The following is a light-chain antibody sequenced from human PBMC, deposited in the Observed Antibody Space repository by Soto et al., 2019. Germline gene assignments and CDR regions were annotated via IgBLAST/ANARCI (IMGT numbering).Light chain of an antibody. CDR1: SSDVGSYNL. CDR3: CSYAGSSNFYV. J-gene: IGLJ1*01. V-gene: IGLV2-23*02. Sequence: QSVLTQPASVSGSPGQSITISCTGTSSDVGSYNLVSWYQQHPGKAPKLMIYEVSKRPSGVSNRFSGSKSGNTASLTISGLQAEDEADYYCCSYAGSSNFYVFGAGTKSPS. CDR2: EVS.